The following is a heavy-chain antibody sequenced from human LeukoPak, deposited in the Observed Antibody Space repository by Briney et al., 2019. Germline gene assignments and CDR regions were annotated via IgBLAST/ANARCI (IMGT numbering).Heavy chain of an antibody. CDR3: AKSAYDSSGYYINWFDP. Sequence: GGSLRLSCAASGFTFSSYSMNWVRQAPGKGLEWVSSISSSRSHIYYADSVKGRFTISRDNSKKTLYLQMNSLRAEDTAVYYCAKSAYDSSGYYINWFDPWGQGTLVTVSS. J-gene: IGHJ5*02. D-gene: IGHD3-22*01. V-gene: IGHV3-21*04. CDR2: ISSSRSHI. CDR1: GFTFSSYS.